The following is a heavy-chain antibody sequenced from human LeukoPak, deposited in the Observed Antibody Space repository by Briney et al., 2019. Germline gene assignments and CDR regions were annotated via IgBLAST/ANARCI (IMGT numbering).Heavy chain of an antibody. D-gene: IGHD7-27*01. CDR2: IYSGGST. CDR3: LGTTDY. CDR1: GFTFSNAW. J-gene: IGHJ4*02. Sequence: GGSLRLSCAASGFTFSNAWMSWVRQAPGKGLEWISVIYSGGSTYYADSVKGRFTISRDNSKNTLYLQMNSLRAEDTAVYYCLGTTDYWGQGTLVTVSS. V-gene: IGHV3-53*01.